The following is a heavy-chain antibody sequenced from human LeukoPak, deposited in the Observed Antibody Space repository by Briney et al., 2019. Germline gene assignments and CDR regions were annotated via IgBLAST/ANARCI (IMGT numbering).Heavy chain of an antibody. CDR3: ARMVGGNRLDP. CDR1: GGSMSSYY. Sequence: SETLSLTCTVSGGSMSSYYWSWIRQPPGKRLEWIGYIYNSGNINYNPSLKSRVTISIDTSKNQFSLKLSSVTAADTAVYYCARMVGGNRLDPWGQGTLVTVSS. CDR2: IYNSGNI. V-gene: IGHV4-59*08. J-gene: IGHJ5*02. D-gene: IGHD3-10*01.